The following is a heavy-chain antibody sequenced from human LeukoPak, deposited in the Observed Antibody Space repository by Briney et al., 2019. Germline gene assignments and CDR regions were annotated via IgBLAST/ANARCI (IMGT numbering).Heavy chain of an antibody. J-gene: IGHJ4*02. D-gene: IGHD2-2*03. CDR1: GFTFSSYA. CDR2: ISYDGSNK. V-gene: IGHV3-30*04. Sequence: GRSLRLSCAASGFTFSSYAMHWVRQAPGKGLEWVAVISYDGSNKYYADSVKGRFTISRDNSKNTLYLQMNNLRAEDTAVYYCARDRGYCSSTSCYALYYFDYWGQGTLVTVSS. CDR3: ARDRGYCSSTSCYALYYFDY.